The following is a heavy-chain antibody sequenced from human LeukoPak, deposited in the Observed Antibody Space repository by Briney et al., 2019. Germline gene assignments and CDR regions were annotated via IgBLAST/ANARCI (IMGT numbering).Heavy chain of an antibody. CDR3: VRASGPFDI. CDR2: IWNDGSNK. V-gene: IGHV3-33*01. CDR1: GFSFSTYG. J-gene: IGHJ3*02. Sequence: GGSLRLSCAASGFSFSTYGIHWVRQAPGKGLEWVAVIWNDGSNKYYADSVKGRFTISRDNSKNTLYLQMSSLRAEDTAVYFCVRASGPFDIWGQGTMVTVSS. D-gene: IGHD1-26*01.